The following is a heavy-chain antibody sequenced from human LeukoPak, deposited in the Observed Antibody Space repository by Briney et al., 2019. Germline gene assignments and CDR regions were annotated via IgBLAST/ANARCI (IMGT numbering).Heavy chain of an antibody. CDR2: ISSRSTSI. CDR3: ARDELSPYYYDSSGYGYDY. CDR1: GFTFSYYS. D-gene: IGHD3-22*01. J-gene: IGHJ4*02. Sequence: GGSLRLSCVASGFTFSYYSMTWVRQAPGKGLEWVSSISSRSTSIYYADSVKGRFTISRDNAKNSLYLQMNSLKAEDTAVYYCARDELSPYYYDSSGYGYDYWGQGTLVTVSS. V-gene: IGHV3-21*04.